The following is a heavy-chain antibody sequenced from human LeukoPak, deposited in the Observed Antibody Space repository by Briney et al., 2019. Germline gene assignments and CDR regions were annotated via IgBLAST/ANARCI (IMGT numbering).Heavy chain of an antibody. CDR3: ARDDRSVAGHQFDY. CDR1: GFTFSSYW. J-gene: IGHJ4*02. V-gene: IGHV3-74*01. D-gene: IGHD6-19*01. CDR2: ISSDGSST. Sequence: GGSLRLSCAASGFTFSSYWMHWVRQAPGKGLVWVSRISSDGSSTSYADSVKGRFTISRDNAKNTLYLQMNSLRAEDTAVCYCARDDRSVAGHQFDYWGQGTLVTISS.